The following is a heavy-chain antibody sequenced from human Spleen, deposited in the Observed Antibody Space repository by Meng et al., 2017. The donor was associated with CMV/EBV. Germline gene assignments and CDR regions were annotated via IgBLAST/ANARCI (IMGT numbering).Heavy chain of an antibody. V-gene: IGHV3-30-3*02. CDR2: ISYDGSNK. CDR3: AKSTYYYDSSGYYSYYFDY. CDR1: FSGYA. J-gene: IGHJ4*02. D-gene: IGHD3-22*01. Sequence: FSGYAMRWVRQAPGKGLECVAVISYDGSNKYYADSVKGRFTISRDNSKNTLYLQMNSLGAEDTAVYYCAKSTYYYDSSGYYSYYFDYWGQGTLVTVSS.